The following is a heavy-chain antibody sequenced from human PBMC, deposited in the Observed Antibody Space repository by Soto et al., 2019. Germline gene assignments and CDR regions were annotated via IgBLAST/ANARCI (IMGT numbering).Heavy chain of an antibody. D-gene: IGHD3-3*01. Sequence: QVQLEQSGAEVKKPGAAVKVSCKASGYTFTAYWLHWLRQAPGQGLEWMAWINPNTGDTGFAQKFHGRVTMTRDTSIMTAYMEVSSLRPEDTAVYYCARGPSSGAFDIWGQGTMVSVSS. J-gene: IGHJ3*02. CDR2: INPNTGDT. CDR1: GYTFTAYW. V-gene: IGHV1-2*02. CDR3: ARGPSSGAFDI.